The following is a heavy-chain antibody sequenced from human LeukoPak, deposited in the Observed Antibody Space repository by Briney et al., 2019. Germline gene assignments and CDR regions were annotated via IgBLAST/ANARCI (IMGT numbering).Heavy chain of an antibody. CDR2: IFTSGST. Sequence: PSETLSLTCTVSGGSISTGSYYWSWIRQPAGEGLEWIGRIFTSGSTNYNPSLKSRVTISVDTSKNQFSLKVSSVTAADTAVYYCARGDGYRERVIDYWGQGTLVTVSS. D-gene: IGHD5-24*01. CDR1: GGSISTGSYY. CDR3: ARGDGYRERVIDY. J-gene: IGHJ4*02. V-gene: IGHV4-61*02.